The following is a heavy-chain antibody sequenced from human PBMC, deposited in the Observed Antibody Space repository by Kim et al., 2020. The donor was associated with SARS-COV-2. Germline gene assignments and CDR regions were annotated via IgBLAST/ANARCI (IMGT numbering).Heavy chain of an antibody. CDR2: LVPIIGTP. CDR1: GGDFSDYA. D-gene: IGHD1-1*01. CDR3: VRETYTNKNWRLAF. J-gene: IGHJ4*02. V-gene: IGHV1-69*04. Sequence: SVKVSCKASGGDFSDYAMSWVRQAPGQGLEWMGRLVPIIGTPHYAQTFQGRVTITADKSTSTGYMELRRLRSEDTAVYYCVRETYTNKNWRLAFWGQGTLVTVSS.